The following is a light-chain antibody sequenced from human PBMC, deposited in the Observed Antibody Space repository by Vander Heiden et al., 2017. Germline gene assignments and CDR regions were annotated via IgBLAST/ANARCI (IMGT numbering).Light chain of an antibody. CDR3: QQSDSTPRT. V-gene: IGKV1-39*01. CDR1: QNIRHY. CDR2: GAS. J-gene: IGKJ1*01. Sequence: DIQMAPSPSSLSASVGDRVTITCRASQNIRHYLNWYQQKPGKAPTFLIFGASTLQSGVPSRFSGSGSGTDFTLTISSLQPEDFATYYCQQSDSTPRTFGQGTKVDVK.